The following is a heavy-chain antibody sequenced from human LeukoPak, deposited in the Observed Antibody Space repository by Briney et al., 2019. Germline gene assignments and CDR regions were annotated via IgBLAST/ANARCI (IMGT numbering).Heavy chain of an antibody. Sequence: PGGSLRLSCAASGFTFSSYAMSWVRQAPGKGLEWVAVIWYDGNNKYYADSVKGRFTTSRDNSKDTLYLQMNSLSPEDTAMYYCAREGFTNYERELDYWGRGTQVTVST. CDR1: GFTFSSYA. J-gene: IGHJ4*02. CDR3: AREGFTNYERELDY. D-gene: IGHD4/OR15-4a*01. V-gene: IGHV3-33*08. CDR2: IWYDGNNK.